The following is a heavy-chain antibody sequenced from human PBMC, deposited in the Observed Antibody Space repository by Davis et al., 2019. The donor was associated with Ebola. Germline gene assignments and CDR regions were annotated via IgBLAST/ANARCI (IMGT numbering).Heavy chain of an antibody. CDR1: GYTFTSYA. J-gene: IGHJ4*02. Sequence: ASVTVSCKASGYTFTSYAMHWVRQAPGQRLEWMGWINAGNGNTKYSQKFQGRVTMTRDTSTSTVYMELSSLRSEDTAVYYCARGLRVVQGILDYWGQGTLVTVSS. D-gene: IGHD3-10*01. V-gene: IGHV1-3*01. CDR2: INAGNGNT. CDR3: ARGLRVVQGILDY.